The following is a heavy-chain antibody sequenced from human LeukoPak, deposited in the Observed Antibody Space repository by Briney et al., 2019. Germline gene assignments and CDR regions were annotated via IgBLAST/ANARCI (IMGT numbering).Heavy chain of an antibody. V-gene: IGHV4-59*11. CDR2: ISHIGST. Sequence: SETLSLTCTVSGASISGHYLTWLRQPPGKGLEWIGYISHIGSTNYNPSLKSRVTISVDTSKNQFSLKLTSVTVADTAVYYCARDRISINALDMWGQGTMVTVSS. CDR3: ARDRISINALDM. D-gene: IGHD1-14*01. CDR1: GASISGHY. J-gene: IGHJ3*02.